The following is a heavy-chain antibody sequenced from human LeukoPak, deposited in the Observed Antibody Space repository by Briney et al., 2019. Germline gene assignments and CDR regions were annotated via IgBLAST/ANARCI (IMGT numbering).Heavy chain of an antibody. J-gene: IGHJ4*02. CDR1: GFTFSSYW. D-gene: IGHD3-22*01. V-gene: IGHV3-7*03. Sequence: GGSLRLSCAASGFTFSSYWMSWVRQAPGKGLEWVANIKQDGSEKYYVDSVKGRFTISRDNAKNSLYLQMNSLRAEDTAVYYCAKYYYDSSGYYSLLDYWGQGTLVTVSS. CDR2: IKQDGSEK. CDR3: AKYYYDSSGYYSLLDY.